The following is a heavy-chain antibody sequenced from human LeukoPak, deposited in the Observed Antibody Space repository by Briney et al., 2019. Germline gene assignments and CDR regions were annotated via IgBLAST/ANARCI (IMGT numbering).Heavy chain of an antibody. CDR2: IWYDGSNK. D-gene: IGHD4-17*01. J-gene: IGHJ3*02. CDR1: GFTFSSYG. CDR3: AREPNQKCGDPHDAFDI. Sequence: PGRSLRLSCAASGFTFSSYGMHWVRQAPGKGLEWVAVIWYDGSNKYYADSVKGRFTISRDNSKNTLYLQMNSLRAEDTAVYYCAREPNQKCGDPHDAFDIWGQGTMVTVSS. V-gene: IGHV3-33*01.